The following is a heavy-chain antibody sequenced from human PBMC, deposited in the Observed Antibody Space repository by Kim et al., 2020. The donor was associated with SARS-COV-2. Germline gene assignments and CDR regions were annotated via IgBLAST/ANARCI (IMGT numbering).Heavy chain of an antibody. D-gene: IGHD7-27*01. Sequence: GGSLRLSCAASGFTFGAYAMHWVRQAPGKGLEWVSGISWNSGSIGYADSVKGRFTISRDNAKNSLYLQMNSLRAEDTALYYCAKVNWGGYFDYWGQGTLVTVSS. J-gene: IGHJ4*02. CDR2: ISWNSGSI. V-gene: IGHV3-9*01. CDR1: GFTFGAYA. CDR3: AKVNWGGYFDY.